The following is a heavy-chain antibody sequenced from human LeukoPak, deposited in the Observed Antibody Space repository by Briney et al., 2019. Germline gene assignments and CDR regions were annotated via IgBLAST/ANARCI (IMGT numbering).Heavy chain of an antibody. CDR1: GGSISSSSYY. CDR3: ARSRDGYKRGDAFDI. D-gene: IGHD5-24*01. CDR2: IYYSGST. J-gene: IGHJ3*02. Sequence: SETLSLTCTVSGGSISSSSYYWGWIRQSPGKGLECIGSIYYSGSTYHNPSLKSRVTISVDTSKNQFSLKLSSVTAADTAVYYCARSRDGYKRGDAFDIWGQGTMVTVSS. V-gene: IGHV4-39*07.